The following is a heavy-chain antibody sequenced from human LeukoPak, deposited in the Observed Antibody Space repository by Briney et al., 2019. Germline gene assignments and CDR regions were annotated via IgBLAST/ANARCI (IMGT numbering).Heavy chain of an antibody. CDR2: ISWNSGSI. D-gene: IGHD6-19*01. V-gene: IGHV3-9*01. J-gene: IGHJ4*02. CDR3: AKTSYSSGWLDY. Sequence: SGGSLTLSCAASGFTFDDYAMHWVRQAPGKGLEWVSGISWNSGSIGYADSVKGRFTISRDNAKNSLYLQMNSLRAEDTALYYCAKTSYSSGWLDYWGQGTLVTVSS. CDR1: GFTFDDYA.